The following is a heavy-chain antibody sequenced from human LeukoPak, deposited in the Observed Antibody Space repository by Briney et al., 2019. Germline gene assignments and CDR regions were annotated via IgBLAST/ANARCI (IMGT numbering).Heavy chain of an antibody. V-gene: IGHV3-7*01. CDR1: GFTFSNYR. Sequence: GGSLRLSCAVSGFTFSNYRMTWVRQTPGQGLEWVANINEDGSVKYYLDSGKGRFTISRDNAKNSLYLQMNTLRADDTAVYYCARDFSPGEAGRYYYDAFDIWGQGTMVTVSS. D-gene: IGHD3-22*01. J-gene: IGHJ3*02. CDR2: INEDGSVK. CDR3: ARDFSPGEAGRYYYDAFDI.